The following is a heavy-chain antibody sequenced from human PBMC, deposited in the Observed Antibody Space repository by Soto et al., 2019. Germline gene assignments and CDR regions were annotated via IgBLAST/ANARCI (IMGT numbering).Heavy chain of an antibody. CDR2: ISWNSGSI. V-gene: IGHV3-9*01. CDR3: VKDPYSSSSGFDY. D-gene: IGHD6-6*01. Sequence: EVQLVESGGGLVQPGRSLRLSCAASGFTFDDYAMHWVRQAPGKGLEWVSGISWNSGSIGYADSVKGRFTISRDNAKNSLYLQMNSLRAEDTALYYCVKDPYSSSSGFDYWGQGTLVTVSS. J-gene: IGHJ4*02. CDR1: GFTFDDYA.